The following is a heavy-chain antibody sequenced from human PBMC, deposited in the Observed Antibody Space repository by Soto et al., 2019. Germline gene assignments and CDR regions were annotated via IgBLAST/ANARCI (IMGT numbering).Heavy chain of an antibody. V-gene: IGHV4-31*03. CDR1: GGSISSGGYY. J-gene: IGHJ4*02. Sequence: QVQLQESGPGLVKPSQTLSLTCTVSGGSISSGGYYWSWIRQHPGKGLEWIGYIYYSGSTHYNPPLKGRVTISVDTSKHRCSLKLSSVTAADTAVDYCARGLYNWNYFDYWGQGTLVTVSS. CDR2: IYYSGST. CDR3: ARGLYNWNYFDY. D-gene: IGHD1-20*01.